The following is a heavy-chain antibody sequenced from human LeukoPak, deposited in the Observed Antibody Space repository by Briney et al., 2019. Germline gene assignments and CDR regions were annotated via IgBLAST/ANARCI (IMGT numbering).Heavy chain of an antibody. D-gene: IGHD2-2*01. CDR2: IYYSGST. CDR3: ARGGAHYATFGY. Sequence: SETLSLTCTVSGGSISSYYWSWIRQPPGKGLEWMGYIYYSGSTNYNPSLKSRVTISVDTSKNQFSLKLSSVTAADTAVYYCARGGAHYATFGYWGQGTLVTVSS. CDR1: GGSISSYY. J-gene: IGHJ4*02. V-gene: IGHV4-59*01.